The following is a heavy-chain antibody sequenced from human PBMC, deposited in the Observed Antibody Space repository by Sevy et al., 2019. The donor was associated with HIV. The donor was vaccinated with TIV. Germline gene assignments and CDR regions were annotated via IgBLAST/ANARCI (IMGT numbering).Heavy chain of an antibody. V-gene: IGHV3-23*01. CDR1: GFTFSKYS. CDR3: AREGCTKPHDY. J-gene: IGHJ4*02. Sequence: GGSLRLSCEASGFTFSKYSMSWVRQAPGKGLEWVSTFSFGCGRINYADSVKGRFTISRDDSKNTLYLQMNSLRAEATAVYYCAREGCTKPHDYWGQGTMVTVSS. CDR2: FSFGCGRI. D-gene: IGHD2-8*01.